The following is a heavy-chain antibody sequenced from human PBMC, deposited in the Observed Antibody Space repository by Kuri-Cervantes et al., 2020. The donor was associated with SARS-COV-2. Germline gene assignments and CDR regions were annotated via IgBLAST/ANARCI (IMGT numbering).Heavy chain of an antibody. Sequence: GGSLRLSCAASGFSFSSYGMSWVRQAPGKGLEWVSYITHSSSYIYYADSVKGRFTISRDNAKNSLYLQMNSLRVEDTAVYYCASDCSTTSCYPYWGQGTLVTVSS. CDR2: ITHSSSYI. CDR3: ASDCSTTSCYPY. J-gene: IGHJ4*02. V-gene: IGHV3-21*06. CDR1: GFSFSSYG. D-gene: IGHD2-2*01.